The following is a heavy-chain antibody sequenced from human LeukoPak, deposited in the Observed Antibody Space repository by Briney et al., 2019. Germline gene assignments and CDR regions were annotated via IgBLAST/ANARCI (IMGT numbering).Heavy chain of an antibody. CDR3: ARVRLDGSYYYSFDY. D-gene: IGHD1-26*01. Sequence: KPGGSLRLSCAASGFTFSDYYMSWIRQAPGKGLEWVSYISSTTIYTDYTDSVKGRFTMSRDNAKNSLYLQMNSLRAEDTAVYYCARVRLDGSYYYSFDYWGQGTLVTVSS. V-gene: IGHV3-11*05. CDR2: ISSTTIYT. CDR1: GFTFSDYY. J-gene: IGHJ4*02.